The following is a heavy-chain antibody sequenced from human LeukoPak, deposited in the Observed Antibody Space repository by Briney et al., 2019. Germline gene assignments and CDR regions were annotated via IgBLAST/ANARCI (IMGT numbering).Heavy chain of an antibody. CDR3: ATGLNLFDPLPDAFDF. J-gene: IGHJ3*01. CDR1: GYTLTELS. V-gene: IGHV1-24*01. Sequence: ASVKVSCKVSGYTLTELSMHWVRQAPGKGLEWMGGFDPEDGETIYAQKFQGRVTMTEDTSTDTAYMELSSLRSEDPAVYFCATGLNLFDPLPDAFDFWGQGTMVTVSS. D-gene: IGHD3-9*01. CDR2: FDPEDGET.